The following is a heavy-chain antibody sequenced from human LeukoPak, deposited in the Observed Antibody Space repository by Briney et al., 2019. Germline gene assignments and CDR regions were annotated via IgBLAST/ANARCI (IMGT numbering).Heavy chain of an antibody. D-gene: IGHD3-3*01. V-gene: IGHV3-20*04. Sequence: PGGSLRLSCTASGFSFSSYWMSWVRQAPGKGLEWVSGINWNGGSIGYADSVKGRFTISRDNAKSSLYLQMNSLRAEDAALYYCVRHGRGYYSPSDYWGQGTLVTVSS. J-gene: IGHJ4*02. CDR1: GFSFSSYW. CDR3: VRHGRGYYSPSDY. CDR2: INWNGGSI.